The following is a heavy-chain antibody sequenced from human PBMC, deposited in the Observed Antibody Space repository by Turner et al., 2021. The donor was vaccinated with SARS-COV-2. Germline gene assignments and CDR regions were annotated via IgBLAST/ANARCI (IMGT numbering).Heavy chain of an antibody. CDR3: ARSSVDSGYEDDYYYYYGMDV. V-gene: IGHV3-7*03. CDR1: GFTFRNYW. J-gene: IGHJ6*02. D-gene: IGHD5-12*01. CDR2: IKEDGSEK. Sequence: EVQLVESGGGLVQPGGSLSRSCADSGFTFRNYWMSWVRQAPGKGLEWVANIKEDGSEKYYVDSVKGRFTISRDNAKNALYLQMNSLRAEDTAVYYCARSSVDSGYEDDYYYYYGMDVWGQGTTVTVSS.